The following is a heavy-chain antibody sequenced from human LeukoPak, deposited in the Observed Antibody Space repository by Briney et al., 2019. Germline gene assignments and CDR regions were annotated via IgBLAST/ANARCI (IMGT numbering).Heavy chain of an antibody. V-gene: IGHV3-7*03. Sequence: AGGSLRLSCAASGFTFSSYAMSWVRQAPGKGLEWVASIKHDGSETYYVDSVKGRFSISRDNSKNTLYLQMNSLRAEDTAVYYCAKDLEVIAVAGSQYFQHWGQGTLVTVSS. CDR3: AKDLEVIAVAGSQYFQH. CDR2: IKHDGSET. D-gene: IGHD6-19*01. J-gene: IGHJ1*01. CDR1: GFTFSSYA.